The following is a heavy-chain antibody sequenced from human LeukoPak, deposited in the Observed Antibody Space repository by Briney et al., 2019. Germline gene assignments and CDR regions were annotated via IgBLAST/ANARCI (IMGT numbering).Heavy chain of an antibody. V-gene: IGHV4-59*01. CDR3: ARVPNDYSNYGSRGDWFDP. D-gene: IGHD4-11*01. CDR1: GGSISSYY. CDR2: IYYSGST. Sequence: SETLSLTCTVSGGSISSYYWSWIRQPPGKGLEWIGYIYYSGSTNYNPSLKSRVTISVDTSKNQFSLRLSSVTAADTAVYYCARVPNDYSNYGSRGDWFDPWGQGTLVTVSS. J-gene: IGHJ5*02.